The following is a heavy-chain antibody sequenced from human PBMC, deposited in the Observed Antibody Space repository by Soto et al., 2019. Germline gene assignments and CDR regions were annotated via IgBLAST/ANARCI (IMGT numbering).Heavy chain of an antibody. CDR1: GFTFSSYA. Sequence: PGGSLRLSCAASGFTFSSYAMSWVRQAPGKGLEWVSAISGSGGSTYYADSVKGRFTISRDNSKNTLYLQMNSLRAEDTAVYYCAKDAGNRGVIVGATHPKDYYYGMDVWGQGTTVTV. J-gene: IGHJ6*02. D-gene: IGHD1-26*01. V-gene: IGHV3-23*01. CDR3: AKDAGNRGVIVGATHPKDYYYGMDV. CDR2: ISGSGGST.